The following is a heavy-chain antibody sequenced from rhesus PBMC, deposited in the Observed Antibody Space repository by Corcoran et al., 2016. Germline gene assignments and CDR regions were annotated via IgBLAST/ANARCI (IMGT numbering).Heavy chain of an antibody. CDR3: AHLGHIRLDY. CDR1: GGSISSGYYY. CDR2: ITYRGST. V-gene: IGHV4-122*02. J-gene: IGHJ4*01. Sequence: QVQLQESGPGLVKPSETLSLTCAVSGGSISSGYYYWSWIRQPPGKGLEWIGYITYRGSTSYNPSLKSRVTISRDTSKNQFSLKLSSVTAADTAVYYCAHLGHIRLDYWGQGVLVTVSS. D-gene: IGHD1-38*01.